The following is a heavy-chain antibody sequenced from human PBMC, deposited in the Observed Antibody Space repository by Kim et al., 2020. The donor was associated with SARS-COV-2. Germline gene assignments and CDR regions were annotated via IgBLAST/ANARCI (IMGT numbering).Heavy chain of an antibody. D-gene: IGHD3-3*01. J-gene: IGHJ4*02. V-gene: IGHV3-23*01. Sequence: SVKGRFTISRDNSKNTLYLQMNSLRAEDTAVYYCAKGRIFGVVMLHVFDYWGQGTLVTVSS. CDR3: AKGRIFGVVMLHVFDY.